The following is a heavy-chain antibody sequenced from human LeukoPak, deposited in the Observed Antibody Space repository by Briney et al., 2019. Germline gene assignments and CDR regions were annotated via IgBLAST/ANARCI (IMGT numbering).Heavy chain of an antibody. CDR1: GFDFSSYW. V-gene: IGHV3-7*01. CDR3: ARGRGSLGS. CDR2: INQDGSDN. D-gene: IGHD3-10*01. J-gene: IGHJ5*02. Sequence: GGSLRLSCAATGFDFSSYWMTWVRQAPEKGLEWVASINQDGSDNRYVDSVKGRFTISRDNAKNSLYLQMDTLRAEDTALYYCARGRGSLGSWGQGSLVTVSS.